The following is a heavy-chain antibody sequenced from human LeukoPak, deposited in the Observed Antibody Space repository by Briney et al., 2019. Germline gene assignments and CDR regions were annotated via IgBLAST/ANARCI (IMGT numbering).Heavy chain of an antibody. J-gene: IGHJ1*01. Sequence: PGGSLRLSCAASGFTFSSYAMHWVRQAPGKGLEWVAVISYDGSNKYYADSVKGRFTISRDNSKNTLYLQINSLRAEDTAVYYCAKDQGRDSSGYHGLGFQHWGQGTLVTVSS. CDR3: AKDQGRDSSGYHGLGFQH. D-gene: IGHD3-22*01. CDR1: GFTFSSYA. CDR2: ISYDGSNK. V-gene: IGHV3-30-3*01.